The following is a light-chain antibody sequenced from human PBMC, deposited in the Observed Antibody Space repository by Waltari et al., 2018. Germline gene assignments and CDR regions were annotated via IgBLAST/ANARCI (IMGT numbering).Light chain of an antibody. CDR2: AAS. J-gene: IGKJ1*01. CDR3: QQVNDYPRT. Sequence: DIQLTQSPSFLSASVGDSVTITCRASQGISTFLVWYQQKPGKAPKRLIYAASTLQSGVPSRFSGSGSGREFTLTISSLQPEDFATYYCQQVNDYPRTFGQGTKVEIK. V-gene: IGKV1-9*01. CDR1: QGISTF.